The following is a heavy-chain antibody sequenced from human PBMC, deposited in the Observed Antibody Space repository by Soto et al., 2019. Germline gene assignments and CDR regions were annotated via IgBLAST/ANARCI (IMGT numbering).Heavy chain of an antibody. J-gene: IGHJ6*02. D-gene: IGHD3-10*01. V-gene: IGHV4-59*01. CDR1: GGSINSYY. CDR2: IYYSGST. CDR3: ARDRNTMVRGVYYYYGMDV. Sequence: SGTLSLTCTVSGGSINSYYWSWVRQPPGNGLEWIGYIYYSGSTNYNPSLKSRVTISVDTSKNQFSLKLSSVTAADTAVYYCARDRNTMVRGVYYYYGMDVWGQGTTVTVSS.